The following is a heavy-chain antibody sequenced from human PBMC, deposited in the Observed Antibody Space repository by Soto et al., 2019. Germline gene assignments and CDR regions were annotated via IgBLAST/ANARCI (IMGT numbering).Heavy chain of an antibody. D-gene: IGHD4-17*01. CDR2: ISAYNGNT. Sequence: QVQLVQSGAEAKKPGASVKVSCKASGYTFTSYGISWVRQAPGQGLEWMGWISAYNGNTNYAQKLQGRVTMTTDTSTSTAYMELGSLRSDDTAVYYCARASTVTTAYYYYGMDVWGQGTTVTVSS. J-gene: IGHJ6*02. CDR1: GYTFTSYG. CDR3: ARASTVTTAYYYYGMDV. V-gene: IGHV1-18*01.